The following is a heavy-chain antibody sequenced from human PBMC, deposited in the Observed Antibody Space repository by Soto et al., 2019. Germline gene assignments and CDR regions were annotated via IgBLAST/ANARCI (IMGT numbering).Heavy chain of an antibody. CDR1: GYTFTSYG. J-gene: IGHJ3*02. D-gene: IGHD2-15*01. Sequence: ASVKVSCKASGYTFTSYGISWVRQAPGQGLEWMGWISAYNGNTNYAQKLQGRVTMTTDTSTSTAYMELRSLRSDDTAVYYCARGPHGGGWGDAFDNWGQGTMVTVSS. CDR3: ARGPHGGGWGDAFDN. CDR2: ISAYNGNT. V-gene: IGHV1-18*01.